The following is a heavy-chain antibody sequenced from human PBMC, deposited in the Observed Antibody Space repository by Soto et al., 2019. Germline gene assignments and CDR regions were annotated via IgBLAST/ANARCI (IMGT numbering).Heavy chain of an antibody. Sequence: EVQLLESGGGLVQPGGSLRLSCAASGFTFSSYAMSWVRQAPGKGLEWVSSISGSGDSIYYADSVKGRFTISRDNSKNTLYLQMNCLRAEDTALYYCAKGPGSYSDFDYWGQGTLVTVSS. J-gene: IGHJ4*02. CDR1: GFTFSSYA. CDR2: ISGSGDSI. CDR3: AKGPGSYSDFDY. D-gene: IGHD1-26*01. V-gene: IGHV3-23*01.